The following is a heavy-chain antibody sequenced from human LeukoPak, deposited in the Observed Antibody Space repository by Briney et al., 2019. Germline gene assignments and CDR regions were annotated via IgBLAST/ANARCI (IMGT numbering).Heavy chain of an antibody. CDR2: IYSGGST. CDR3: ASGLGYCSSTSCYGYNSGSFDI. Sequence: GGSLRLSCAASGFAVSSNYMSWVGQAPGKGLEWVSVIYSGGSTYYADSVKGRFTISRDNSKNTLYLQMNSLRAEDTAVYYCASGLGYCSSTSCYGYNSGSFDIWGQGTMVTVSS. CDR1: GFAVSSNY. D-gene: IGHD2-2*01. V-gene: IGHV3-53*01. J-gene: IGHJ3*02.